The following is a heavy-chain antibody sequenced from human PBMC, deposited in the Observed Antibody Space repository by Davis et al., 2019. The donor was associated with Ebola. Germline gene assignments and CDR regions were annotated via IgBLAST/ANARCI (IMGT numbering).Heavy chain of an antibody. Sequence: PGGSLRLSCAASGFTFRNYAMSWVRQAPGKGLEWVSGISGSGGSTYYADSVKGRFTISRDNSKNTLYLQMNSLRAEDTAVYYCAKGDVDSYGAYFDYWGQGTLVTVSS. J-gene: IGHJ4*02. D-gene: IGHD5-18*01. V-gene: IGHV3-23*01. CDR3: AKGDVDSYGAYFDY. CDR2: ISGSGGST. CDR1: GFTFRNYA.